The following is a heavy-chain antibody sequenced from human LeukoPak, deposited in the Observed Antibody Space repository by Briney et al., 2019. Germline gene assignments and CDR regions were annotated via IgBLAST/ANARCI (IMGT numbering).Heavy chain of an antibody. J-gene: IGHJ5*02. V-gene: IGHV4-39*01. Sequence: SETLSLTCTVSGGSISSSSHYWGWIRQPPGRGLEWIATIYYTGDTYYNLSLQSRVTISADTSRNQFSLTLSSVTATDTAVYYCARRDYGVPFDPWGPGTLVTVSS. CDR2: IYYTGDT. D-gene: IGHD4-17*01. CDR3: ARRDYGVPFDP. CDR1: GGSISSSSHY.